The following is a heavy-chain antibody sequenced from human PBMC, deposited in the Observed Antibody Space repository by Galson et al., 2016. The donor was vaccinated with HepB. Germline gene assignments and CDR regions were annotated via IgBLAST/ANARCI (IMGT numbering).Heavy chain of an antibody. Sequence: TLSLTCTVSGGSISSGDYYWSWIRQPPGKGLEWMGQIYNSGDTNLNPSLKSRLTMSVDRSKNQFSLKLNSVTAADTALYFCTREAPGDYFGYWGQGVLITVPT. CDR3: TREAPGDYFGY. CDR1: GGSISSGDYY. CDR2: IYNSGDT. J-gene: IGHJ4*02. V-gene: IGHV4-30-4*01.